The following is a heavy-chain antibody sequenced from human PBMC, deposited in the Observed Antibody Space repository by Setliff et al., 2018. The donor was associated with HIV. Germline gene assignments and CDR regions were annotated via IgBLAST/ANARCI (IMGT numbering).Heavy chain of an antibody. V-gene: IGHV1-69*13. CDR1: GGTFSSYA. Sequence: GASVKVSCKASGGTFSSYAISWVRQAPGQGLGWMGGIIPLFNTPTYAQNFQGRVTIAADEYTNAAYMELSRLRFEDTAVYYCARTSAGARGFGLTYFYYMDVWGQGTTVTVSS. CDR3: ARTSAGARGFGLTYFYYMDV. J-gene: IGHJ6*03. D-gene: IGHD6-19*01. CDR2: IIPLFNTP.